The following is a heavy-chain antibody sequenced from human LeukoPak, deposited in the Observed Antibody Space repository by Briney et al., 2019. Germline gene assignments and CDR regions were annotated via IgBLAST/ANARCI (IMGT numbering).Heavy chain of an antibody. CDR2: ISGSGGST. CDR3: AKGPARFLEWLPDY. J-gene: IGHJ4*02. D-gene: IGHD3-3*01. CDR1: GFTFSSYA. Sequence: PGRSLRLSCAASGFTFSSYAMSWVRQAPGKGLEWVSAISGSGGSTYYADSVKGRFTISRDNSKNTLYLQMNSLRAEDTAVYYCAKGPARFLEWLPDYWGQGTLVTVSS. V-gene: IGHV3-23*01.